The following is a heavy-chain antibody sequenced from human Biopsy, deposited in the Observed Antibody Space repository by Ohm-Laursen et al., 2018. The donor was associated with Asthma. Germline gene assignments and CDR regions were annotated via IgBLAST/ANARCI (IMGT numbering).Heavy chain of an antibody. CDR2: ISYDGSNK. D-gene: IGHD6-19*01. CDR1: GFTFSSYA. V-gene: IGHV3-30-3*01. J-gene: IGHJ4*02. Sequence: LSLTCAASGFTFSSYAMHWVRQAPGKGLEWVAVISYDGSNKYYADSVKARFTISRDNSKNTLYLQMNSLRAEDTAVYYCAREGIAVAHFDYWGQGTLVTVSS. CDR3: AREGIAVAHFDY.